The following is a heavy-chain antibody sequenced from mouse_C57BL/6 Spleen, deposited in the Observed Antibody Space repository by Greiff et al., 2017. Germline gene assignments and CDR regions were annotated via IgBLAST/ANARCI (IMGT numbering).Heavy chain of an antibody. Sequence: QVQLKQSGPELVKPGASVKISCKASGYAFSSSWMNWVKQRPGKGLEWIGRIYPGDGDTNYNGKFKGKATLTADKSSSTAYMQLSSLTSEDSAVYFCAMYDYVLFDYWGQGTTLTVSS. CDR1: GYAFSSSW. V-gene: IGHV1-82*01. CDR3: AMYDYVLFDY. D-gene: IGHD2-4*01. CDR2: IYPGDGDT. J-gene: IGHJ2*01.